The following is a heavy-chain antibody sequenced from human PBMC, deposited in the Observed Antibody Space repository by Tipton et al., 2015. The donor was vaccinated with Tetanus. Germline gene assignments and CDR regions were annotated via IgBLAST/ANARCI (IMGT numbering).Heavy chain of an antibody. D-gene: IGHD3-10*01. V-gene: IGHV4-34*01. Sequence: GLVKPSETLSLTCAVYGGSFSGYYWSWIRQPPGKGLEWIGEINHSGSTNYNPSLKSRVTISVDTSKNQFSLKLSSVTAADTAVYYCASLTYGSGSYYRNPIPYYFDYWGQGPLVTVSS. CDR2: INHSGST. J-gene: IGHJ4*02. CDR1: GGSFSGYY. CDR3: ASLTYGSGSYYRNPIPYYFDY.